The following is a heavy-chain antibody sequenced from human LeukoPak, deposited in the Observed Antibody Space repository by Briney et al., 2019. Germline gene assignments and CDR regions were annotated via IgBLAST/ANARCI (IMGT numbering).Heavy chain of an antibody. CDR3: AKGKGRLGDYSPFDM. Sequence: GGSLRLSCAASGFSFIDYGMHWVRQAPGKGLEWVTFIRNDGSYKYYADSVKGRFSISRDNSKNTLFLQMNSLRIEDTAVYYCAKGKGRLGDYSPFDMWGQGTMVIVSS. CDR1: GFSFIDYG. D-gene: IGHD4-17*01. V-gene: IGHV3-30*02. CDR2: IRNDGSYK. J-gene: IGHJ3*02.